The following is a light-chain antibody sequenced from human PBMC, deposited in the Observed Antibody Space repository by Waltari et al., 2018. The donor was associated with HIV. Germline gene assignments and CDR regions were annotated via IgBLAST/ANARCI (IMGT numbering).Light chain of an antibody. V-gene: IGKV3-15*01. CDR1: QSVRSN. CDR2: DAS. Sequence: EILMTQSPATLSVSPGERATLSCRASQSVRSNLAWYQRKPGQAPRLLVYDASTRATGIPARFSGSGSGTEFTLTISSLQSEEFAVYSCQQYNNWPPRDTFGQGTRLEIK. CDR3: QQYNNWPPRDT. J-gene: IGKJ2*01.